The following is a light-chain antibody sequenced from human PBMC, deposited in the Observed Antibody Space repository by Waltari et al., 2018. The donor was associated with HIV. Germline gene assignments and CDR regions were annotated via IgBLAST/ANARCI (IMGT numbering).Light chain of an antibody. Sequence: QSALTQPPSASGSPGQSVTLSCTGTSSDVGGYNYVSWHQQHPGKAPKLMIYDVIKRPAGVPDRFSGSKSGNTASLTVSGLQSEDEADYYCQTWGTGRRVFGGGTKLTVL. CDR1: SSDVGGYNY. CDR3: QTWGTGRRV. J-gene: IGLJ3*02. V-gene: IGLV2-8*01. CDR2: DVI.